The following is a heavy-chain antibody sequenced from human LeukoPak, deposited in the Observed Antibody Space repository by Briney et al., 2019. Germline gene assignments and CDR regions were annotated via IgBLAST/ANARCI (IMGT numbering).Heavy chain of an antibody. CDR1: GFTFSSYA. V-gene: IGHV3-23*01. D-gene: IGHD3-10*01. J-gene: IGHJ4*02. CDR2: ISGSGGST. CDR3: AKDRMVRGVTYFDY. Sequence: GSLRLSFAASGFTFSSYAMSWVRQAPGKGLEWVSAISGSGGSTYYADSVKGRFTISRDNSKNTLYLQMNSLRAEDTAVYYCAKDRMVRGVTYFDYWGQGTLVTVSS.